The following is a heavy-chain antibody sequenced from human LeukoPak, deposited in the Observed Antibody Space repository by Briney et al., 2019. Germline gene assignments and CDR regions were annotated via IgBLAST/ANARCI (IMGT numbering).Heavy chain of an antibody. Sequence: ASLKVSCKASGYTFNTYGISWVRQAPGQGLEWMGWISAYNDNTNYAQKLQGRVTMTTETSTSTAYMELRSLISDDTAMYYCARDEGYYDSSGLDYWGQGTLVTVSS. D-gene: IGHD3-22*01. V-gene: IGHV1-18*01. CDR3: ARDEGYYDSSGLDY. CDR1: GYTFNTYG. J-gene: IGHJ4*02. CDR2: ISAYNDNT.